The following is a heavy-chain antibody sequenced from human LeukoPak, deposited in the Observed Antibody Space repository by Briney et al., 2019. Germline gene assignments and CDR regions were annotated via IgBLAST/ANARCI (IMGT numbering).Heavy chain of an antibody. Sequence: ASVKVSCKASGYTFTNYYMHWVRQAPGQGLEWMGWINPKSGGTNYAQKFQGRVTMTRDTSISTAYMELNRPRSDDTAVYYCVPSNSFEYYFDYWGQGTLVTVSS. J-gene: IGHJ4*02. V-gene: IGHV1-2*02. CDR1: GYTFTNYY. CDR3: VPSNSFEYYFDY. CDR2: INPKSGGT. D-gene: IGHD3-16*01.